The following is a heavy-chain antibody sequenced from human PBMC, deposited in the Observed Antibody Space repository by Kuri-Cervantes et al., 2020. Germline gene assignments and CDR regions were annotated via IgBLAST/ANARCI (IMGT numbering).Heavy chain of an antibody. D-gene: IGHD6-19*01. CDR3: ARDEYSSGGYSDY. CDR1: GGSFSGYY. CDR2: INHSGST. J-gene: IGHJ4*02. Sequence: GSLRLSCAVYGGSFSGYYWSWIRQPPGKGLEWIGEINHSGSTNYNPSLKSRVTISVDTSKNQLSLKPSSVTAADTAVYFWARDEYSSGGYSDYWGQGTLVTVSS. V-gene: IGHV4-34*01.